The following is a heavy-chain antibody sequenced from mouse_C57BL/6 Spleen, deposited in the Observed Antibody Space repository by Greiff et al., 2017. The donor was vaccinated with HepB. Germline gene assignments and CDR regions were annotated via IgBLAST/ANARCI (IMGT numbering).Heavy chain of an antibody. CDR1: GYTFTSYW. CDR3: ARSPGFDY. V-gene: IGHV1-61*01. Sequence: QVQLKQPGAELVRPGSSVKLSCKASGYTFTSYWMDWVKQRPGQGLEWIGNIYPSDSETHYNQKFKDKATLTVDKSSSTAYMQLSSLTSEDSAVYYCARSPGFDYWGQGTTLTVSS. CDR2: IYPSDSET. J-gene: IGHJ2*01.